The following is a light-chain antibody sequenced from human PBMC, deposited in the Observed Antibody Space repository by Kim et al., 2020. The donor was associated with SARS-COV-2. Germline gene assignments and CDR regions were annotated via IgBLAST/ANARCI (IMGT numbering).Light chain of an antibody. V-gene: IGKV2D-29*01. J-gene: IGKJ2*03. CDR2: EVS. Sequence: QPASIPCKSGQNLLHSDGKTSLYWYLQKPGQPPQLLIYEVSKRFSGVPERFSGSGSGTEFTLKISRVEAEDVGLYYCMQGVQRLYSFGEGTKLEI. CDR3: MQGVQRLYS. CDR1: QNLLHSDGKTS.